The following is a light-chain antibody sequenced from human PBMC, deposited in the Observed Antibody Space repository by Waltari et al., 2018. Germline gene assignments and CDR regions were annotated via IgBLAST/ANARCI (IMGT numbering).Light chain of an antibody. Sequence: DIQMTQSPSSLSASVGDTVTITCQASQGIGNNLNWYQQKPGKAPKLLIYRASSLQSGIPSRFSGSGSGTDFTLTISSLQPDDFATYYCQQGYSYPLTFGGGTKVEIK. CDR2: RAS. J-gene: IGKJ4*01. V-gene: IGKV1-16*01. CDR3: QQGYSYPLT. CDR1: QGIGNN.